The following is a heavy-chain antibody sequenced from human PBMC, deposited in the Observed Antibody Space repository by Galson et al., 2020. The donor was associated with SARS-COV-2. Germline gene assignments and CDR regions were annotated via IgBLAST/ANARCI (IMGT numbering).Heavy chain of an antibody. D-gene: IGHD3-3*01. CDR2: MNPNSANT. J-gene: IGHJ4*02. V-gene: IGHV1-8*01. Sequence: ASVKVSCKASGYTFTSYDINWVRQATGQGLEWMGWMNPNSANTGYAQKFQGRVTMTRNTSISTAYMELSTLESEDTTVYYCARGAAGSFWSGYYGRYFDSWGQGTLVTVSS. CDR3: ARGAAGSFWSGYYGRYFDS. CDR1: GYTFTSYD.